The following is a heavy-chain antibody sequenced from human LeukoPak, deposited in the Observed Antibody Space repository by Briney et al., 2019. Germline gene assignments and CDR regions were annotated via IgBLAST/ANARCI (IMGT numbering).Heavy chain of an antibody. V-gene: IGHV3-23*01. J-gene: IGHJ4*02. Sequence: GGSLRLSCAASGFTFSSYAMYWVRQAPGKGLEWVSGIFGSGGSTHYADSVKGRFTISRDNSKNTVYLQMNSLRAEDTAVYYCAKTTTGYSSGRFPGWPVDYWGQGTLVTVFS. CDR2: IFGSGGST. CDR3: AKTTTGYSSGRFPGWPVDY. D-gene: IGHD6-19*01. CDR1: GFTFSSYA.